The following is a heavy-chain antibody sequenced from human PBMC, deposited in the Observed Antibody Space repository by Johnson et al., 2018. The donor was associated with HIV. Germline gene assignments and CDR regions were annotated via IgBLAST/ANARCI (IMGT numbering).Heavy chain of an antibody. CDR1: GFTFSNYG. Sequence: VQLVESGGSVVQPGRSLRLSCAASGFTFSNYGMHWVRQAPGKGLEWVSYIRSSSSTIYYADSVKGRFTISRDNAKNSLYLQMNSLKTEDTAVYYCTTVMTTVVRVEGDAFDIWGQGTMVTVFS. D-gene: IGHD4-23*01. J-gene: IGHJ3*02. CDR2: IRSSSSTI. CDR3: TTVMTTVVRVEGDAFDI. V-gene: IGHV3-48*01.